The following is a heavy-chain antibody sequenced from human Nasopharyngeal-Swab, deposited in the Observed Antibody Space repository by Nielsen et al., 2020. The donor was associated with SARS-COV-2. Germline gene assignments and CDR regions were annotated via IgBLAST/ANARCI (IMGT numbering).Heavy chain of an antibody. CDR2: IYYSGST. CDR3: ASGEENNWFDP. V-gene: IGHV4-39*07. J-gene: IGHJ5*02. D-gene: IGHD3-10*01. Sequence: WIRQPPGKGLEWIGSIYYSGSTYYNPSLKSRVTISVDTSKNQFSLKLSSVTAADTAVYYCASGEENNWFDPGAREPWSPSPQ.